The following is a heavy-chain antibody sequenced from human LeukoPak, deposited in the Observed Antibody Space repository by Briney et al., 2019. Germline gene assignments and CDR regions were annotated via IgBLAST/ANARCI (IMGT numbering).Heavy chain of an antibody. Sequence: SETLSLTCTVSGGSITTHYWSWIRQPPEKGLEWIGYMYNSGNTKYNPSLKSRVTISVDTSKNQFSLKVRSVTAADTAVFYCARRSTGYSYGIDYWGQGTLVTVSS. CDR3: ARRSTGYSYGIDY. CDR1: GGSITTHY. CDR2: MYNSGNT. V-gene: IGHV4-59*08. J-gene: IGHJ4*02. D-gene: IGHD5-18*01.